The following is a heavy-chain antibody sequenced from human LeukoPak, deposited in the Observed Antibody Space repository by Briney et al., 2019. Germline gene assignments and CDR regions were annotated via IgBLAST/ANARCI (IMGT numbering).Heavy chain of an antibody. D-gene: IGHD3-10*01. V-gene: IGHV1-2*02. CDR2: INPNSGGI. J-gene: IGHJ5*02. CDR3: ARDRRSVLLWFGESENWFDP. CDR1: GYTFTGYY. Sequence: ASVKVSCKASGYTFTGYYMHWVRQAPGQGLEWMGWINPNSGGINYAQKFQGRVTMTRDTSISTAYMELSRLRSDDTAVYYCARDRRSVLLWFGESENWFDPWGQGTLVTVSS.